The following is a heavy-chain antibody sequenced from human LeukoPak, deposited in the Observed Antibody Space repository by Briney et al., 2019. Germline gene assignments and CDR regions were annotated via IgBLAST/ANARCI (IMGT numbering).Heavy chain of an antibody. Sequence: PVKVSCKASGGTLSSYAISWVRQAPGQGLEWMGRIIPIFDTANYAQKFQGRATITTDESMTTAYMALSSLRSEDTAVYYCATSYGSDNDAFDIWGPGTMVTVSS. D-gene: IGHD3-10*01. CDR1: GGTLSSYA. CDR3: ATSYGSDNDAFDI. V-gene: IGHV1-69*05. J-gene: IGHJ3*02. CDR2: IIPIFDTA.